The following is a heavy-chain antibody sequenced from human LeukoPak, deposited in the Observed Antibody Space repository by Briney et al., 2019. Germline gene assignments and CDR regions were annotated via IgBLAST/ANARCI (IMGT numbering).Heavy chain of an antibody. Sequence: SETLPLTCTVSGGSISTSSDYWGWIRQPPGKGLEWIVIIYYSGSTYYNPSLKSRVTISVDTSKNQFSLKLSSVTAADTAVYYCARHGRLLGYCSGGSCPPDYWGQGTLVTVSS. J-gene: IGHJ4*02. CDR1: GGSISTSSDY. CDR3: ARHGRLLGYCSGGSCPPDY. CDR2: IYYSGST. V-gene: IGHV4-39*01. D-gene: IGHD2-15*01.